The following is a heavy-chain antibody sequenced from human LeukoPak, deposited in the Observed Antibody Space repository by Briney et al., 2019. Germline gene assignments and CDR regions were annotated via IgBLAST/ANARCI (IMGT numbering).Heavy chain of an antibody. CDR1: GGSFSGYY. J-gene: IGHJ4*02. CDR3: ARGGYYFDY. CDR2: INHSGST. Sequence: SETLSLTCAVYGGSFSGYYWSWIRQPPGKGLEWIGEINHSGSTNYNPSLKSRVTISVDTSKNQFSLKLSSVTAADTAVYYCARGGYYFDYWGQGTLVTVSS. V-gene: IGHV4-34*01.